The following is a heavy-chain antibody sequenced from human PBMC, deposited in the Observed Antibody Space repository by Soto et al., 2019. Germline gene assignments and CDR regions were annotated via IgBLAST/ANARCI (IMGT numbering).Heavy chain of an antibody. J-gene: IGHJ6*02. CDR2: IIPIFGTA. Sequence: SVKVSCKASGGTFSSYAISWVRQAPGQGLEWMGGIIPIFGTANYAQKFQGRVTITADESTSTVYMELSSLRSEDTAVYYCACPRSSYYYYGMDVWGQGATVTVSS. CDR1: GGTFSSYA. CDR3: ACPRSSYYYYGMDV. V-gene: IGHV1-69*13. D-gene: IGHD6-6*01.